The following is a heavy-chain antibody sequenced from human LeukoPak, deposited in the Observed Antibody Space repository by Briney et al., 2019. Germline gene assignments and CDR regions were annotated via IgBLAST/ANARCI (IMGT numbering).Heavy chain of an antibody. CDR3: ARRRGGELNGNVDDAFDI. CDR1: VFSFTNYW. D-gene: IGHD1-26*01. Sequence: GESLKISCKASVFSFTNYWIAWVRQKPGEGLEWVGNIYPGDSDTRYNPSFQGQVTFSADKSISTAYVQWSSLKASDTAMFYCARRRGGELNGNVDDAFDIWGQGTMVTVSS. V-gene: IGHV5-51*01. J-gene: IGHJ3*02. CDR2: IYPGDSDT.